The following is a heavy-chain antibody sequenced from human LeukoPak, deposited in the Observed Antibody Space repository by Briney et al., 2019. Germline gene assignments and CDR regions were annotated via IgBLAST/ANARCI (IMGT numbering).Heavy chain of an antibody. D-gene: IGHD4-17*01. Sequence: ASVTVSCKASGGTFSSYAISWVRQAPGQGLEWRGGIIPIFGTANYAQKFQGRVTITTDESTSTAYMELSSLRSEDTAVYYCARGPFYGANYYYYMDVWGKGTTVTVSS. V-gene: IGHV1-69*05. CDR2: IIPIFGTA. CDR3: ARGPFYGANYYYYMDV. J-gene: IGHJ6*03. CDR1: GGTFSSYA.